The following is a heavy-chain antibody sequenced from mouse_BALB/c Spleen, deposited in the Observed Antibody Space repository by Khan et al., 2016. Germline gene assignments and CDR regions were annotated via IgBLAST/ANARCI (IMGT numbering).Heavy chain of an antibody. J-gene: IGHJ2*01. D-gene: IGHD1-1*01. V-gene: IGHV14-3*02. CDR1: DFSIKDTY. CDR3: ARRGPISDYGSSYGY. CDR2: IDPAHGNT. Sequence: VQLQQSGADLVKPGASVKLSCTASDFSIKDTYMHWVKQRPEQGLEWIGRIDPAHGNTKYDPKFPGKATITADTSSNAAYLQLSSLTSEDASVNYWARRGPISDYGSSYGYWGQGTTLTVSS.